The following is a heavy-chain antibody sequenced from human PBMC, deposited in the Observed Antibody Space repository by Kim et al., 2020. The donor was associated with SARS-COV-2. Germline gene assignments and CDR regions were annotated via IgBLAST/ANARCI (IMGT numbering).Heavy chain of an antibody. CDR3: ARGGNWFAY. CDR2: GST. Sequence: GSTSYNPAPKSRVTISVDTSKNQFSLKLSSVTAADTAVYYCARGGNWFAYWGQGTLVTVSP. J-gene: IGHJ5*01. V-gene: IGHV4-59*09.